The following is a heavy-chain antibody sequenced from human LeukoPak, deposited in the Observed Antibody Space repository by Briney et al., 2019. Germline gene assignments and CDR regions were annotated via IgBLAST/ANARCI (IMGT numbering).Heavy chain of an antibody. CDR2: IWYDGSNK. V-gene: IGHV3-33*01. D-gene: IGHD5-12*01. CDR1: GFTFSSYG. CDR3: ARPSSSGDIGCDY. J-gene: IGHJ4*02. Sequence: PGRSLRLSCAASGFTFSSYGMHWVRQAPGKGLEWVAVIWYDGSNKYYADSVKGRFTISRDNSKNTLYLQMNSLRAEDTAVYYCARPSSSGDIGCDYWGQGTLVTVPS.